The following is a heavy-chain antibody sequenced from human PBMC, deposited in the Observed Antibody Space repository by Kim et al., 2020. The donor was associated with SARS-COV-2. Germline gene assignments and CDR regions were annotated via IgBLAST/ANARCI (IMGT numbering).Heavy chain of an antibody. J-gene: IGHJ4*02. V-gene: IGHV4-30-4*01. CDR3: ARDPYDSSGYYFGTDY. D-gene: IGHD3-22*01. Sequence: SETLSLTCTVSGGSISSGDYYWSWIRQPPGKGLEWIGYIYYSGSTYYNPSLKSRVTITGDTSKNQFSLKLSSVTAADTAVYYCARDPYDSSGYYFGTDYWGRGPLVAVPS. CDR1: GGSISSGDYY. CDR2: IYYSGST.